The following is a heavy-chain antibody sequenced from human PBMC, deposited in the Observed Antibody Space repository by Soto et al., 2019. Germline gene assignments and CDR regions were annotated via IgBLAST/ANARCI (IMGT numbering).Heavy chain of an antibody. Sequence: ASVKVSCKXSGYTFTSYGISRVRQAPGQGLEWMGWIRANNGNTNYAQKLQDRVTLTTDTSTSSAYRELRSRRSDATAVYYFARDRVVSSHGNYGMDVWGQETTCTVSS. D-gene: IGHD3-10*01. CDR1: GYTFTSYG. CDR2: IRANNGNT. V-gene: IGHV1-18*01. J-gene: IGHJ6*02. CDR3: ARDRVVSSHGNYGMDV.